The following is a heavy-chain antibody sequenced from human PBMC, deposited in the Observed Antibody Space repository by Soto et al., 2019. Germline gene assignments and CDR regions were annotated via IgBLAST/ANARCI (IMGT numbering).Heavy chain of an antibody. CDR2: ISYDGSNK. CDR3: ATAYYDSRGFQDR. J-gene: IGHJ5*02. Sequence: GGSLRLSCVASGFTFSSYAMHWVRQAPGKGLEWVAVISYDGSNKYYADSVKGRFTISRDNSENTLYLQMNSLRAEDTATYFCATAYYDSRGFQDRWGQGTLVTVSS. CDR1: GFTFSSYA. V-gene: IGHV3-30-3*01. D-gene: IGHD3-22*01.